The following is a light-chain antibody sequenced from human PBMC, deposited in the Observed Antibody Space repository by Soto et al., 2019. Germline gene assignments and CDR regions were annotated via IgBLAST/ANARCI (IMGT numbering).Light chain of an antibody. CDR1: QSVTSN. Sequence: EIVMTQSPVTLSVSPGERATLSCRASQSVTSNLAWYQQKPGQAPRLLIYGASTRATGIPARFSGSGSGTEFTLTISNLQYEDFAIYYCQQFNDWPRTFGQGTKVDIK. CDR3: QQFNDWPRT. J-gene: IGKJ1*01. V-gene: IGKV3-15*01. CDR2: GAS.